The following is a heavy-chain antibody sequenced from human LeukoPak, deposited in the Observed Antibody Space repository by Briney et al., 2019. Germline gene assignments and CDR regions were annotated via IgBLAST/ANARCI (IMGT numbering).Heavy chain of an antibody. CDR1: GFTFSSYG. D-gene: IGHD5-12*01. CDR2: IWYDGSNK. Sequence: TGRSLRLSCAASGFTFSSYGMHWVRQAPGKGLEGVAVIWYDGSNKYYADSVKGRFTISRDNSKNTLYLQMNSLRAEDTAVYYCAKTAGRHSGYDLDYWGQGTLVTVSS. CDR3: AKTAGRHSGYDLDY. V-gene: IGHV3-33*06. J-gene: IGHJ4*02.